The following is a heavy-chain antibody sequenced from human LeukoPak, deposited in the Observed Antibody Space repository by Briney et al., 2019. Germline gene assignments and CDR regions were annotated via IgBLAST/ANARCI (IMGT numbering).Heavy chain of an antibody. Sequence: GETLRLSCAASGLTFTRYGMTRVRQAPGKGLEWVSGISPSGEITYYTDSVKGRFTISRDNSKNTQSLQMNSLRAEDTAVYYCAKDDDWGRYKHWGQGTLVTVSS. CDR3: AKDDDWGRYKH. D-gene: IGHD3-16*01. J-gene: IGHJ1*01. CDR2: ISPSGEIT. CDR1: GLTFTRYG. V-gene: IGHV3-23*01.